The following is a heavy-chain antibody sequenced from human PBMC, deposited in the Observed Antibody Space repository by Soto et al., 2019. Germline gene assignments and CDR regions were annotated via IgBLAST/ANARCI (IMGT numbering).Heavy chain of an antibody. CDR3: AGGPDYGDYDA. CDR1: GGSFTDYK. V-gene: IGHV4-34*01. J-gene: IGHJ5*02. D-gene: IGHD4-17*01. CDR2: IRHNGDT. Sequence: SSETLSLTCVVSGGSFTDYKWTWIRQSPEKGLEWIGEIRHNGDTDSKPSLRSRLTMSLDTSKNQFSLHLSSVTSADTAVYFCAGGPDYGDYDAWGQGTLVTVS.